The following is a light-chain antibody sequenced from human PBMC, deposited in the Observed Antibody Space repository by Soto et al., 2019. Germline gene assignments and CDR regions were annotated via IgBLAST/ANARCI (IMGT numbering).Light chain of an antibody. CDR2: DVN. CDR3: CSYAGSYSWV. Sequence: QSALTQPRSVSGSPGQSVTISCTGTSNDVGGYNYVSWYQQPPGKAPKLMIYDVNKRPSGVPDRFSGSKSGNTASLTISGLQAEDEADDYCCSYAGSYSWVFVGGTKLTVL. CDR1: SNDVGGYNY. J-gene: IGLJ3*02. V-gene: IGLV2-11*01.